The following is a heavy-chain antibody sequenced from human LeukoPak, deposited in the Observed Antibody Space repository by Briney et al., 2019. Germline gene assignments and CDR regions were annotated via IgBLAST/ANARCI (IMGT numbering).Heavy chain of an antibody. CDR2: ISGSGGST. D-gene: IGHD7-27*01. Sequence: GGSLRLSCAASGFTFSSYAMSWVRQAPGKGLEWLSAISGSGGSTYYADSVKGRFTISRDNSKNTLYLQMNSLRAEDTAVYYCARESRGTGDPRAVDYWGQGTLVTVSS. J-gene: IGHJ4*02. V-gene: IGHV3-23*01. CDR1: GFTFSSYA. CDR3: ARESRGTGDPRAVDY.